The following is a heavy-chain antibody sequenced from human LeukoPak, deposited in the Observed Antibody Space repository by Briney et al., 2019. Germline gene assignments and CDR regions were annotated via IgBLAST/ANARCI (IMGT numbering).Heavy chain of an antibody. V-gene: IGHV3-33*06. CDR1: GFTFSSYG. CDR2: IWYDGGNK. CDR3: AKAYDSSGYYLGLDDY. D-gene: IGHD3-22*01. J-gene: IGHJ4*02. Sequence: GGSLRLSCAASGFTFSSYGMHWVRQAPGKGLEWVAVIWYDGGNKYYADSVKGRFTISRDNSKNTLYLQMNSLRAEDTAVYYCAKAYDSSGYYLGLDDYWGQGTLVTVSS.